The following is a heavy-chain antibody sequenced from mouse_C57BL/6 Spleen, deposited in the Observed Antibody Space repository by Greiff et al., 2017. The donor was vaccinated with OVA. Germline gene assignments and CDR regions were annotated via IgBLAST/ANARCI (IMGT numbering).Heavy chain of an antibody. J-gene: IGHJ2*01. Sequence: EVKVEESGGGLVKPGGSLKLSCAASGFTFSSYAMSWVRQTPEKRLEWVATISDGGSYTYYPDNVKGRFTISRDNAKNNLYLQMSHLKSEDTAMYYCARDRDYYGSSYGGYFDYWGQGTTLTVSS. CDR1: GFTFSSYA. V-gene: IGHV5-4*01. CDR2: ISDGGSYT. D-gene: IGHD1-1*01. CDR3: ARDRDYYGSSYGGYFDY.